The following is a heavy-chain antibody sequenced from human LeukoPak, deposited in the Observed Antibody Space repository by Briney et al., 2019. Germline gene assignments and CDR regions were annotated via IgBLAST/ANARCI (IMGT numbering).Heavy chain of an antibody. CDR1: GGSLSTYY. CDR3: SRCSGNGHDYSWFAR. J-gene: IGHJ5*02. D-gene: IGHD5-12*01. CDR2: IYTSGST. Sequence: SETLSLTCTVSGGSLSTYYWNWIRQPAGKGLEWIGRIYTSGSTNYNPSLKSRVTMSVDASKNKFSLRLSSVTAADTAVYYYSRCSGNGHDYSWFARWGQGTLVT. V-gene: IGHV4-4*07.